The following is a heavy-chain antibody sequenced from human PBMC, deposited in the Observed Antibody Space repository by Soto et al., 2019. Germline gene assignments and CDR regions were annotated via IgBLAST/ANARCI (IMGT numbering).Heavy chain of an antibody. D-gene: IGHD6-19*01. CDR1: GGSISSSSYY. Sequence: SETLSLTCTVSGGSISSSSYYWGWIRQPPGKWLEWIGSIYYSGITYYNPSLKSRVTISVDTSKNQFSLKLSSVTAADTAVYYCARGPYSSGWTEGAFDIWGQGTMVTGS. V-gene: IGHV4-39*01. J-gene: IGHJ3*02. CDR2: IYYSGIT. CDR3: ARGPYSSGWTEGAFDI.